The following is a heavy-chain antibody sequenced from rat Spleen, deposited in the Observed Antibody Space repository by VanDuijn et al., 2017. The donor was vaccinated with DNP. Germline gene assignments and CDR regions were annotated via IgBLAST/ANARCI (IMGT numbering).Heavy chain of an antibody. CDR2: INKESSTI. J-gene: IGHJ2*01. CDR3: ARGPNFGGYPDFLDY. D-gene: IGHD1-11*01. CDR1: GFNFNDYW. Sequence: EVKLVESGGGLVQPGRSLKLSCAASGFNFNDYWMGWVRQAPGKGLERIGEINKESSTINYSPSSKDKFTISRDNAQNTLYLQMSKLGSEDTAIYYCARGPNFGGYPDFLDYWGQGVMVTVSA. V-gene: IGHV4-2*01.